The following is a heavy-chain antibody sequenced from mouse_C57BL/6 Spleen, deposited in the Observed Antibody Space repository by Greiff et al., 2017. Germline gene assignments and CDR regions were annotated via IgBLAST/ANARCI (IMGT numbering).Heavy chain of an antibody. CDR3: ARTFITTSYAMDY. CDR1: GYAFTNYL. Sequence: VQLQESGAELVRPGTSVKVSCKASGYAFTNYLIEWVKQRPGQGLEWIGVINPGSGGTNYNEKFKGKATLTADKSSSTAYMQLSSLTSEDSAVYFCARTFITTSYAMDYWGQGTSVTVSS. V-gene: IGHV1-54*01. D-gene: IGHD1-1*01. J-gene: IGHJ4*01. CDR2: INPGSGGT.